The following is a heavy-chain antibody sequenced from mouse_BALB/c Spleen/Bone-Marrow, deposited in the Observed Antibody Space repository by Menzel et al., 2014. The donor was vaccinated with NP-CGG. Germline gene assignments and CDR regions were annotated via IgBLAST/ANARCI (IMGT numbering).Heavy chain of an antibody. V-gene: IGHV2-5-1*01. CDR3: AKGHCGSSPFAY. D-gene: IGHD1-1*01. J-gene: IGHJ3*01. Sequence: QVQLKQSGPSLVQPSQRLSITCTVSGFSLTNYGIYWVRQSPGKGLEWLGVIWRGGTTDYNAAFMSRLSITKDNSRSXVFFKMNSLQADDTAIYYCAKGHCGSSPFAYWGQGTLVTVSA. CDR1: GFSLTNYG. CDR2: IWRGGTT.